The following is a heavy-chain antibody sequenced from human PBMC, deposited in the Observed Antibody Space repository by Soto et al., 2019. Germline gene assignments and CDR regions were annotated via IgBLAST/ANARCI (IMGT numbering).Heavy chain of an antibody. CDR2: IIPILGIA. CDR3: ARDLVAVAGTSYRSGFDN. CDR1: GYTFTSYT. D-gene: IGHD6-19*01. V-gene: IGHV1-69*04. J-gene: IGHJ4*02. Sequence: ASVKVSCKASGYTFTSYTISWVRQAPGQGLEWMGRIIPILGIANYAQKFQGRVTITADKSTSTAYMELSSLRSEDTAVYYCARDLVAVAGTSYRSGFDNWGQGTLVTVSS.